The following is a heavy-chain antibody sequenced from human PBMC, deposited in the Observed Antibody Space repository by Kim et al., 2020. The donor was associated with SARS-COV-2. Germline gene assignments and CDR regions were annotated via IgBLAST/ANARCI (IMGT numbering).Heavy chain of an antibody. J-gene: IGHJ4*02. Sequence: PSFQDQVTISADKSISTAYLQWSSLKASDTAMYYCARKHFGRWEDYFDYWGQGTLVTVSS. D-gene: IGHD3-3*01. CDR3: ARKHFGRWEDYFDY. V-gene: IGHV5-51*01.